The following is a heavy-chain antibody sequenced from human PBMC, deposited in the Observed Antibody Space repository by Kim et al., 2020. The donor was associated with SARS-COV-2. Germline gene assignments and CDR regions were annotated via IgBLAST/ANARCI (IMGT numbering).Heavy chain of an antibody. V-gene: IGHV3-74*01. CDR2: SDGSST. J-gene: IGHJ6*02. Sequence: GGSLRLSCAASGFTFSSYWMHWVRQAPGKGLVWVSRSDGSSTSYADSVKGRFTISRDNAKNTLYLQMNSLRAEDTAVYYCARDRGIVATMVYYYYYYGMDVWGQGTTVTVSS. D-gene: IGHD5-12*01. CDR3: ARDRGIVATMVYYYYYYGMDV. CDR1: GFTFSSYW.